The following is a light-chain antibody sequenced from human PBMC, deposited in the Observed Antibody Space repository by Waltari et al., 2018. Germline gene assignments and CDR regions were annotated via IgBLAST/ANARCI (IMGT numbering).Light chain of an antibody. Sequence: TCLANQYLSEFLAWYHQKPGKVPNLLIYCASTLHSGVSSRFIGSGACTEFSLTISGLQPEDVATYYCQKYNSPPFTFGP. J-gene: IGKJ3*01. CDR1: QYLSEF. CDR2: CAS. CDR3: QKYNSPPFT. V-gene: IGKV1-27*01.